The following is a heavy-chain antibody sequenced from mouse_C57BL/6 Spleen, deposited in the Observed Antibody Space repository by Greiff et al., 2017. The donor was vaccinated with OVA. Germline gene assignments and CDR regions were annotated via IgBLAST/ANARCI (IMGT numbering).Heavy chain of an antibody. D-gene: IGHD4-1*01. V-gene: IGHV1-80*01. CDR1: GYAFSSYW. CDR3: ARERTNWDAMDY. CDR2: IYPGDGDT. J-gene: IGHJ4*01. Sequence: QVQLQQSGAELVKPGASVKISCKASGYAFSSYWMNWVKQRPGKGLEWIGQIYPGDGDTNYNGKFKGKATLTADKSSSTAYMQLSSLTSEDSAVYFCARERTNWDAMDYWGQGTSVTVSS.